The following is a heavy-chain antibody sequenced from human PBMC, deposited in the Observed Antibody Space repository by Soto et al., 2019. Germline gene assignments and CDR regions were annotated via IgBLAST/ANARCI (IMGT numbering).Heavy chain of an antibody. V-gene: IGHV4-31*03. J-gene: IGHJ5*02. CDR3: ARDLGGYGVFDP. D-gene: IGHD4-17*01. Sequence: SETLSLTCTGSGGSINSGGFYWSWVRQHPGEGLEWIGYIYYSGGTYSNPSLRSRVTISVDTSNNQFSLKLTSVTATDTAVYYCARDLGGYGVFDPWGQGTLVTVSS. CDR2: IYYSGGT. CDR1: GGSINSGGFY.